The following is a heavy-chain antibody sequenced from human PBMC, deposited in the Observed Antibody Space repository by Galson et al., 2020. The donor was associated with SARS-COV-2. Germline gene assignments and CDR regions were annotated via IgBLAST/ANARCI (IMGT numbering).Heavy chain of an antibody. CDR2: IYHSGST. CDR1: GGSISSSNW. Sequence: SETLSLTCAVSGGSISSSNWWSWVRQPPGKGLEWLGEIYHSGSTNYNPSLKSRVTISVDKSKNQFSLKLSSVTAADTALYYCARDRGGRVTIFGVVINNAFDIWGQGTMVTVSS. V-gene: IGHV4-4*02. CDR3: ARDRGGRVTIFGVVINNAFDI. D-gene: IGHD3-3*01. J-gene: IGHJ3*02.